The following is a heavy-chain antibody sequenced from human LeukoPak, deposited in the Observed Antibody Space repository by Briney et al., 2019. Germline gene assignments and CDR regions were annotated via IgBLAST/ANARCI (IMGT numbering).Heavy chain of an antibody. CDR3: ARDAGITIFGVVIPEGFDP. CDR2: IYTSGST. D-gene: IGHD3-3*01. CDR1: GVSISSYY. Sequence: SETLSLTCTVSGVSISSYYWSWIRQPAGKGLEWIGRIYTSGSTNYNPSLKSRVTMSVDTSKNQFSLKLSSVTAADTAVYYCARDAGITIFGVVIPEGFDPWGQGTLVTVSS. V-gene: IGHV4-4*07. J-gene: IGHJ5*02.